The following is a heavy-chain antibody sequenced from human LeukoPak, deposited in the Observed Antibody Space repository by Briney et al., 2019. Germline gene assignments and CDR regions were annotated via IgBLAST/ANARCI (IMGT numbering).Heavy chain of an antibody. Sequence: GGSLRLSCAASGFTFTSYGMSWVRQAPGQGLEWVSAISGSGGSTYYADSVKGRFTISRDNSKNTLYLQMNSLRAEDTAVYYCAKGTAVAGGLFDYWGQGNLVTVSS. CDR3: AKGTAVAGGLFDY. V-gene: IGHV3-23*01. D-gene: IGHD6-19*01. J-gene: IGHJ4*02. CDR2: ISGSGGST. CDR1: GFTFTSYG.